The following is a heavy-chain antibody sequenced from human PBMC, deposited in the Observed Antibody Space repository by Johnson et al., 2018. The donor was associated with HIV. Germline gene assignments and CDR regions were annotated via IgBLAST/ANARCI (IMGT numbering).Heavy chain of an antibody. V-gene: IGHV3-30*04. J-gene: IGHJ3*02. Sequence: QVQLVESGGGLVQPGGSLRLSCAASGFTFSSYAMHWVRQAPGKGLEWVAVISYDGSNKYYADSVKGRFTISRDNSKNTLYLQMNSLRAEDTAVYYCARGQRITMIVVVTLDAFDIWGQGTMVTVSS. D-gene: IGHD3-22*01. CDR2: ISYDGSNK. CDR1: GFTFSSYA. CDR3: ARGQRITMIVVVTLDAFDI.